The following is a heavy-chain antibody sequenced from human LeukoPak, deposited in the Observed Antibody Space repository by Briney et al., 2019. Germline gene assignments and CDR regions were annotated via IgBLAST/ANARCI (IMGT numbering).Heavy chain of an antibody. CDR3: ARHPPLGYSYRVAFDI. CDR1: GFTDSSNY. J-gene: IGHJ3*02. Sequence: WGSLRLSCAASGFTDSSNYMSWVRQPPGKGLEWIGEINHSGSTNYNPSLKGRVTISVDTSKNQFSLKLSSVTAADTAVYYCARHPPLGYSYRVAFDIWGQGTMVTVSS. V-gene: IGHV4-34*01. D-gene: IGHD5-18*01. CDR2: INHSGST.